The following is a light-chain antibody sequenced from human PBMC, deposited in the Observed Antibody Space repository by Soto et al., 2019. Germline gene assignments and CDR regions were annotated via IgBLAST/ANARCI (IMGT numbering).Light chain of an antibody. J-gene: IGLJ2*01. CDR3: EAWEDNLKGYVV. CDR1: SSNIGSNT. CDR2: SDN. Sequence: QLVLTQPPSASGTPGQRVTISCSGSSSNIGSNTVNWYQQVPGTAPKLLIYSDNQRPSGVPDRFSGSKSGTSASLAISRLQSGDEAVYYCEAWEDNLKGYVVFGGGTKLTVL. V-gene: IGLV1-44*01.